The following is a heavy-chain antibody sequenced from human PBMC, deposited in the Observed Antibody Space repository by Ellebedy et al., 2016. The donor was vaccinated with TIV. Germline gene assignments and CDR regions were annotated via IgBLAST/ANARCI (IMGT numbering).Heavy chain of an antibody. V-gene: IGHV4-39*01. CDR1: GGSISSSSYY. J-gene: IGHJ4*02. Sequence: MPSETLSLTCTVSGGSISSSSYYWGWIRQPPGKGLEWIGSIYYSGSTYYNPSLKSRVTISVDTSKNQFSLKLSSVTAADTAVYYCARGGWSPPFDYWGQGTLVTVSS. CDR2: IYYSGST. CDR3: ARGGWSPPFDY. D-gene: IGHD2-15*01.